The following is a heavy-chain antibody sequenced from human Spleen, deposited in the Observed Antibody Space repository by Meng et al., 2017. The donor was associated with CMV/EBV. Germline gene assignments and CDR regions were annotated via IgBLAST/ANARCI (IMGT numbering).Heavy chain of an antibody. Sequence: SRYTFTAYYVHWVRQAPGQGLEWMGMINPSGGSTTYAQNFQGRVTMTRDTSTSTVYMELSSLRSEDTAIYYCARLWYTSGWFGFGYWGQGTLVTVSS. CDR3: ARLWYTSGWFGFGY. J-gene: IGHJ4*02. CDR2: INPSGGST. D-gene: IGHD6-19*01. V-gene: IGHV1-46*01. CDR1: RYTFTAYY.